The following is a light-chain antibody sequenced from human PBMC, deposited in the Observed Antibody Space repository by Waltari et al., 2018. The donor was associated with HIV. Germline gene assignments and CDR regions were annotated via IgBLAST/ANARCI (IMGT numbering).Light chain of an antibody. J-gene: IGLJ2*01. CDR1: SSNIGSNT. CDR2: SNN. Sequence: QSVLTQPPSASGTPGQRVTISCSGSSSNIGSNTVNWYQQLPGTAPKLLIYSNNEGPSGGPDRFSGSKSGTSASLAISGLQSEDEAEYYCATWDDSLNGVVFGGGTKLTVL. CDR3: ATWDDSLNGVV. V-gene: IGLV1-44*01.